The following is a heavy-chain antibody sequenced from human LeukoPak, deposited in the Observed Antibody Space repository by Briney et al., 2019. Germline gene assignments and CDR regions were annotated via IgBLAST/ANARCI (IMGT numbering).Heavy chain of an antibody. CDR3: ARNVLLWFGGRIQPQKLDY. D-gene: IGHD3-10*01. CDR1: GGSFSGYY. CDR2: INHSGST. Sequence: SETLSLTCAVYGGSFSGYYWSWIRQPPGKGLEWIGYINHSGSTNYNPSLKSRVTISVDTSKNQFSLKLSSVTAADAAVYYCARNVLLWFGGRIQPQKLDYWGQGTLVTVSS. V-gene: IGHV4-34*01. J-gene: IGHJ4*02.